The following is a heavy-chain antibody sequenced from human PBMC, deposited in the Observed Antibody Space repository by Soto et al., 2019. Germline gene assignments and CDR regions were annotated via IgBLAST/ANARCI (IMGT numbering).Heavy chain of an antibody. CDR3: ARGPRDHFYYDSSDYARSYGAFDL. J-gene: IGHJ3*01. D-gene: IGHD3-22*01. Sequence: ASVKVSCKAYGYTFTSYGISWVRQAPGQGLEWMGWINGYNGNTDYPQKVQGRVTMTTDTSTSTAYMELRSLRSDDTAVYYCARGPRDHFYYDSSDYARSYGAFDLWG. CDR2: INGYNGNT. V-gene: IGHV1-18*01. CDR1: GYTFTSYG.